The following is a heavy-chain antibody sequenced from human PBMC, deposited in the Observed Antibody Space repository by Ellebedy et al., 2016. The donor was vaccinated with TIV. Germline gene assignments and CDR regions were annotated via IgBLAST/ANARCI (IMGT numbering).Heavy chain of an antibody. Sequence: GGSLRLSCAASGFSFRSYWMSWVRQAPGKGLEWVANIRQDGSDKYYVDSVKGRFTISRDNAKNSLYLQMDSLRVEDTAVYYCATDGSFGDYRSPTHAFVMWGQGTLVTVSS. D-gene: IGHD4-17*01. J-gene: IGHJ3*02. CDR2: IRQDGSDK. CDR3: ATDGSFGDYRSPTHAFVM. CDR1: GFSFRSYW. V-gene: IGHV3-7*01.